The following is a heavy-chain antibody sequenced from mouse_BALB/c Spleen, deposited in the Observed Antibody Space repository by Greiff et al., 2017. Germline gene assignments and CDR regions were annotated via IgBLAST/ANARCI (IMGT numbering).Heavy chain of an antibody. CDR3: AREGLPLYFDV. CDR2: ISTYYGDA. V-gene: IGHV1S137*01. CDR1: GYTFTDYA. D-gene: IGHD2-2*01. Sequence: QVQLKQSGAELVRPGVSVKISCKGSGYTFTDYAMHWVKQSHAKSLEWIGVISTYYGDASYNQKFKGKATMTVDKSSSTAYMELARLTSEDSAIYYCAREGLPLYFDVWGAGTTVTVSS. J-gene: IGHJ1*01.